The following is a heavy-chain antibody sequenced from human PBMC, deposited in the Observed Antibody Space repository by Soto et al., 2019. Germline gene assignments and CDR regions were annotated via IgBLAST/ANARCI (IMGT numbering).Heavy chain of an antibody. D-gene: IGHD1-1*01. CDR2: ISVLNGYA. Sequence: QVQLVQSGPELKKPGASVKVSCKTSGYSFHNSGISWVRQAPGQGLEWMGWISVLNGYAHYGQKFQGRVIMTADTFTSTAYMELRGLRSDDTAMYYCSKNGTTWFASWGQGTPDTVSS. CDR1: GYSFHNSG. J-gene: IGHJ5*01. CDR3: SKNGTTWFAS. V-gene: IGHV1-18*01.